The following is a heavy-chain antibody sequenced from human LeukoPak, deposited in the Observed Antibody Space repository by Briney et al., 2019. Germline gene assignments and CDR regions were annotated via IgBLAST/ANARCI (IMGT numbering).Heavy chain of an antibody. V-gene: IGHV4-39*01. CDR3: ARVGRCSSTSCYRSSLSYYYYYYMDV. Sequence: PSETLSLTCTVSGGSISSSSYYWGWIRQPPGKGLEWIGSIYYSGSTYYNPSLKSRVTISVDTSKNQFSLKLSSVTAADTAVYYCARVGRCSSTSCYRSSLSYYYYYYMDVWGKGTTVTVSS. CDR2: IYYSGST. CDR1: GGSISSSSYY. J-gene: IGHJ6*03. D-gene: IGHD2-2*01.